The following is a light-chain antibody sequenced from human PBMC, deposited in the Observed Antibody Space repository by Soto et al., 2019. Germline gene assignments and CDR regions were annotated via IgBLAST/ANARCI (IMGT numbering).Light chain of an antibody. CDR3: QQRRDWPLT. CDR1: RSVSSY. J-gene: IGKJ4*01. Sequence: EIVLTQSPATLSLSPGERATLSCWASRSVSSYLAWYQQKPGQAPRLLIYDASNRATGIPARFSGSGSETDFTLTITSLEPEDFAVYYCQQRRDWPLTFGGGTKVEI. V-gene: IGKV3-11*01. CDR2: DAS.